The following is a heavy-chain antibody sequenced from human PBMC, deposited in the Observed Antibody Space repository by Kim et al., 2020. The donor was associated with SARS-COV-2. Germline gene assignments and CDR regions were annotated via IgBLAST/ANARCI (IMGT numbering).Heavy chain of an antibody. J-gene: IGHJ6*02. D-gene: IGHD5-18*01. Sequence: SETLSLTCTVSGGSISSGGYYWSWIRQHPGKGLEWIGYIYYSGSTYYNPSLKSRVTISVDTSKNQFSLKLSSVTAADTAVYYCASGIQLWSPRAPYYYGMEAWGQGPTVTVSS. CDR3: ASGIQLWSPRAPYYYGMEA. CDR2: IYYSGST. V-gene: IGHV4-31*03. CDR1: GGSISSGGYY.